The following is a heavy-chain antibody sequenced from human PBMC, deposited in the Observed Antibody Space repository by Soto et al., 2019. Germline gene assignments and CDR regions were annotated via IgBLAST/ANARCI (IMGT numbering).Heavy chain of an antibody. V-gene: IGHV5-51*01. Sequence: GESLKISCKGSGYSFTSYWIGWVRQMPGKGLEWMGIIYPGDSDTRYSPSFQGQVTISADKSISTAYLQWSSLKASDTAMYYCASRPPSRAARLLSFDYWGQGTLVTVSS. CDR2: IYPGDSDT. D-gene: IGHD6-6*01. J-gene: IGHJ4*02. CDR1: GYSFTSYW. CDR3: ASRPPSRAARLLSFDY.